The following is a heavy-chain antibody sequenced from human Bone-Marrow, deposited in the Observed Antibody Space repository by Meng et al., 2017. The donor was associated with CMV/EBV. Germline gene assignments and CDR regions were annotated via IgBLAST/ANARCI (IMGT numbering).Heavy chain of an antibody. CDR2: INPNSGGT. CDR1: GYTFTGYY. Sequence: ASVKVSCKASGYTFTGYYMHWVRQAPGQGLEWMGWINPNSGGTNSAQKFQGRVTMTRDTSITTAYMDLSKLRSDDTAVYYCARDLVDWQQVVPLYCDYWGQGTLVTVSS. CDR3: ARDLVDWQQVVPLYCDY. V-gene: IGHV1-2*02. D-gene: IGHD6-13*01. J-gene: IGHJ4*02.